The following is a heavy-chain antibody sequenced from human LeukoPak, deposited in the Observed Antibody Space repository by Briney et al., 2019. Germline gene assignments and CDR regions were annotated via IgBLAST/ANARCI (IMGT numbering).Heavy chain of an antibody. Sequence: SQTLSLTCSISGGSISRGNYYWTWIRQPAGKGLEWIGRIYTSGSTNYNPSLKSRVTISVDTSKNQFSLKLSSVTAADTAVYYCASSGSYRQITYWGQGTLVTVSS. J-gene: IGHJ4*02. D-gene: IGHD3-16*02. CDR2: IYTSGST. CDR1: GGSISRGNYY. CDR3: ASSGSYRQITY. V-gene: IGHV4-61*02.